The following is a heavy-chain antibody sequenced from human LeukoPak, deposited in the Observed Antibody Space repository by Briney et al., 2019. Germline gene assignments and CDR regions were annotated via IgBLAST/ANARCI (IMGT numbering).Heavy chain of an antibody. Sequence: PGGSLRLSCAASGFTFSSYAMSWVRQAPGKGLEGVSAISGSGGSTYYAGSVKGRFTISRDNSKNTLYLQMNSLRAEDTAVYYCAKDKKVVAAYDAFDIWGQGTMVTVSS. CDR1: GFTFSSYA. CDR2: ISGSGGST. J-gene: IGHJ3*02. V-gene: IGHV3-23*01. D-gene: IGHD2-15*01. CDR3: AKDKKVVAAYDAFDI.